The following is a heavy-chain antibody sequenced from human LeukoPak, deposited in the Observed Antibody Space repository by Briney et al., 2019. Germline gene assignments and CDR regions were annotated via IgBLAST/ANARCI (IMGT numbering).Heavy chain of an antibody. J-gene: IGHJ1*01. Sequence: PGGSLRLSCAASGFTFSSYSMNWVRQAPGKGLEWVSSISSSSSYIYYAASVKGRFTISRDNAKNSLYLQMNSLRAEDTAVYYCAKHESGSHYYDSSGPFQHWGQGTLVTVSS. CDR3: AKHESGSHYYDSSGPFQH. CDR2: ISSSSSYI. CDR1: GFTFSSYS. D-gene: IGHD3-22*01. V-gene: IGHV3-21*01.